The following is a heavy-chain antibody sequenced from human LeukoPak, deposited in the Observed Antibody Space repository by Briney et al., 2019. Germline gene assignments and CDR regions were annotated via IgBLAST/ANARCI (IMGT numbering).Heavy chain of an antibody. J-gene: IGHJ6*03. CDR3: ARAERYCSSTSCYKDYYYYMDV. CDR1: GGTFSSYA. Sequence: SVNVSCKASGGTFSSYAISWVRQAPGQGLEWMGGIIPIFGTANYAQKFQGTVTITADDSTSTAYMELSSLRSEDTAVYYCARAERYCSSTSCYKDYYYYMDVWGKGTTVTASS. D-gene: IGHD2-2*02. CDR2: IIPIFGTA. V-gene: IGHV1-69*13.